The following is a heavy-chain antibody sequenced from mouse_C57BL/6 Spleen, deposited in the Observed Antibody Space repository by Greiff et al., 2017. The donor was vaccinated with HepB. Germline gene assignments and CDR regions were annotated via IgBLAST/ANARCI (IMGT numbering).Heavy chain of an antibody. Sequence: EVKLVESGGDLVKPGGSLKLSCAASGFTFSSYGMSWVRQTPDKRLEWVATISSGGSYTYYPDSVKGRFTISRDNAKNTLYLQMSSLKSEDTAMYYCAGAPGYFDVWGTGTTVTVSS. CDR2: ISSGGSYT. CDR1: GFTFSSYG. V-gene: IGHV5-6*01. J-gene: IGHJ1*03. CDR3: AGAPGYFDV.